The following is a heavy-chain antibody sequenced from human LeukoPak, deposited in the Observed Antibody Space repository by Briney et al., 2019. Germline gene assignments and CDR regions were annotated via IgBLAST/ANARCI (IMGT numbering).Heavy chain of an antibody. V-gene: IGHV3-23*01. CDR3: AKDQTPYY. J-gene: IGHJ4*02. CDR1: GFTFSSYA. Sequence: GGSLRLSCVVSGFTFSSYAMSWVRQAPGKGLEWVSGISGSGGSTYYADSVKGRFTISRDNTKNTLYLQMNSLRAEDTAVYFCAKDQTPYYWGQGTLVTVSS. CDR2: ISGSGGST.